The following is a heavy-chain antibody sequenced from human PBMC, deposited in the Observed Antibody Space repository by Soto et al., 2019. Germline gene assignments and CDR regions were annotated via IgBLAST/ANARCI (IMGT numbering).Heavy chain of an antibody. Sequence: PGGSLRLSCEGSGFTFSAYAMNWVRQAPGKGLEWVSYISSRSDTLYYADSVKGRFTISRDNAKNSGYLQVNNLRDEDAAVYYCARDWDIVILSVPIPNYNYGMDVWGQGTTVTVSS. CDR2: ISSRSDTL. J-gene: IGHJ6*02. CDR3: ARDWDIVILSVPIPNYNYGMDV. D-gene: IGHD2-15*01. V-gene: IGHV3-48*02. CDR1: GFTFSAYA.